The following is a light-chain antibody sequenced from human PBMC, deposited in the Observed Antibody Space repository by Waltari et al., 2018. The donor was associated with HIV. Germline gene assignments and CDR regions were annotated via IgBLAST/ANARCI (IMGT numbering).Light chain of an antibody. CDR1: SSDGGDFNY. CDR2: DVT. Sequence: LTQPASVTGSPGQSITISCTGTSSDGGDFNYVSWYQQHPGTAPKLLIYDVTGRPSGVSNRFSGSKSGNTASLTISGLQTEDEALYYCTSYTVNSGLVFGGGT. V-gene: IGLV2-14*03. CDR3: TSYTVNSGLV. J-gene: IGLJ3*02.